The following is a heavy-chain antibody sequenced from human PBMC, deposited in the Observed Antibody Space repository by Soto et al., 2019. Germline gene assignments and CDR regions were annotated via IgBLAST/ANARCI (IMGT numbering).Heavy chain of an antibody. V-gene: IGHV3-23*01. D-gene: IGHD1-1*01. Sequence: AGGSLRLSCAVSGFSLGPYGVTWVRQTPEKGLEWVTGFRGGSGAIFYADSVRGRFTISRDSSTAYLQMNNLRPEDMAVYFCARWNGFGDSWGQGSLVTVSS. CDR2: FRGGSGAI. CDR1: GFSLGPYG. CDR3: ARWNGFGDS. J-gene: IGHJ4*02.